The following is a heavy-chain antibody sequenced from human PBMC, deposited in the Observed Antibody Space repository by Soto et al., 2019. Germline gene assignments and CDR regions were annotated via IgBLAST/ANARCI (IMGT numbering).Heavy chain of an antibody. V-gene: IGHV1-69*13. D-gene: IGHD5-18*01. J-gene: IGHJ4*02. CDR3: ARGSDTAMVSHYGGNPDYFDY. Sequence: GASVKVSCKASEGTFSSYAISWVRQAPGQGLEWMGGIIPIFGTANYAQKFQGRVTITADESTSTAYMELSSLRSEDTAVYYCARGSDTAMVSHYGGNPDYFDYWGQGTLVTVSS. CDR2: IIPIFGTA. CDR1: EGTFSSYA.